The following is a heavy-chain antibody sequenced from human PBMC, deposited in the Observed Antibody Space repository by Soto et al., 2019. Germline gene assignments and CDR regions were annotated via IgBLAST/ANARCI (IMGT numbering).Heavy chain of an antibody. CDR3: AKDGNYDILTGYYTPNYSFDY. D-gene: IGHD3-9*01. CDR2: ISGSGGST. J-gene: IGHJ4*02. CDR1: GFTFSSYA. Sequence: EVQLLESGGGLVQPGGSLRLSCAASGFTFSSYAMSWVRQAPGKGLEWVSAISGSGGSTYYADSVKGRFTISRDNSKNTLYLQMNSLRAEDTAVYYCAKDGNYDILTGYYTPNYSFDYWGQGTLVTVSS. V-gene: IGHV3-23*01.